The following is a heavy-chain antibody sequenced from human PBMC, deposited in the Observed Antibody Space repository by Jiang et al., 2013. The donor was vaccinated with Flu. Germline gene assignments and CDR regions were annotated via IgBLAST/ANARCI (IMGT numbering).Heavy chain of an antibody. J-gene: IGHJ4*01. Sequence: SGYVFTEYSMNWVRQSPGQGFEWMGRITTNTGSPTYAQGFRGRFVFSLDTSVSTAYLEINSLKAEDTAVYYCVRRDKYSSGWSFDYWGHGTLVTVSS. CDR1: GYVFTEYS. V-gene: IGHV7-4-1*02. D-gene: IGHD6-19*01. CDR2: ITTNTGSP. CDR3: VRRDKYSSGWSFDY.